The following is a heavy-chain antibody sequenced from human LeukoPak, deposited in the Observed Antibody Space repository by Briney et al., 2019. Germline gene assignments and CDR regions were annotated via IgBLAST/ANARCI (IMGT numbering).Heavy chain of an antibody. CDR1: GFTFSSYA. CDR3: ARDFSIGAADYYFDY. Sequence: GGSLRLSCSASGFTFSSYALHWARQAPGKGLEWVAVIASDGRDKQCADSVKGRFTISRDNSMNTLYLQMDSLRAEDTAVFYCARDFSIGAADYYFDYWGQGTLVTVSS. D-gene: IGHD6-13*01. V-gene: IGHV3-30*03. J-gene: IGHJ4*02. CDR2: IASDGRDK.